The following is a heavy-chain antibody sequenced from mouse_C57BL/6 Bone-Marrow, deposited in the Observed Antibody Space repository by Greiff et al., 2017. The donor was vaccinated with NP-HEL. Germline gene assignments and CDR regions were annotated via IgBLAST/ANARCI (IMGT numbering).Heavy chain of an antibody. V-gene: IGHV1-82*01. CDR1: GYAFSSSW. J-gene: IGHJ2*01. Sequence: VKLMESGPELVKPGASVKISCKASGYAFSSSWMNWVKQRPGKGLEWIGRIYPGDGDTNYNGKFKGKATLTADKSSSTAYMQLSSLTSEDSAVYFCARIYYDYHWGQGTTLTVSS. D-gene: IGHD2-4*01. CDR2: IYPGDGDT. CDR3: ARIYYDYH.